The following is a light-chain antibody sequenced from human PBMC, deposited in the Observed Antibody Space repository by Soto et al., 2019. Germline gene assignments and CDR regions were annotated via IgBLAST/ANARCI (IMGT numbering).Light chain of an antibody. J-gene: IGLJ2*01. CDR2: DVS. CDR3: SSYGASSTL. Sequence: QSALTQPASLSGSPGQSITISCTGTSSDIGSYNYISWYQQHPGKAPKLMIFDVSYRPSGISDRFSGSKSGNTASLTISGLQPEDEADYYCSSYGASSTLFGGGTKATVL. V-gene: IGLV2-14*03. CDR1: SSDIGSYNY.